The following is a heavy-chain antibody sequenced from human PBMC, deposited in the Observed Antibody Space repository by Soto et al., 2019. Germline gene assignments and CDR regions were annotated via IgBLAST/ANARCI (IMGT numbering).Heavy chain of an antibody. CDR3: AKGGGLKAFEY. Sequence: PGGSLRLSCAASGLTFTNSAMSWVRQAPGKGLEWVSSISGSGGTTYYADSVKGRFTISRDNSKNMLYLQMNSLRAEDTAVYLCAKGGGLKAFEYWGQGTLVTVSS. V-gene: IGHV3-23*01. CDR1: GLTFTNSA. D-gene: IGHD3-16*01. J-gene: IGHJ4*02. CDR2: ISGSGGTT.